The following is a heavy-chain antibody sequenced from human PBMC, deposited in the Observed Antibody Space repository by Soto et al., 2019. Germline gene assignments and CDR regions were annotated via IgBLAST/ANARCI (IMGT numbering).Heavy chain of an antibody. CDR1: GGSISSGGYY. J-gene: IGHJ4*02. Sequence: QVQLQESGPGLVKPSQTLSLTCTVSGGSISSGGYYWSWIRQHPGKGLEWIGYIDYSGSTYYNPSLKSRVTISVDTSKNQFSLKLSSVTAADTAVYYCARCGYNGSYYFDYWGQGTLVTVSS. CDR3: ARCGYNGSYYFDY. CDR2: IDYSGST. V-gene: IGHV4-31*03. D-gene: IGHD5-12*01.